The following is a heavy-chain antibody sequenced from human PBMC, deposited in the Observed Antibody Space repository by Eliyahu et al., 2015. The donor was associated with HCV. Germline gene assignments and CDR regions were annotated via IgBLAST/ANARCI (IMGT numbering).Heavy chain of an antibody. V-gene: IGHV4-59*01. D-gene: IGHD6-19*01. J-gene: IGHJ5*02. CDR3: ASGGGGIAVAGTGGWFDP. CDR1: GGSXXTXS. CDR2: IHYSGST. Sequence: QVQLQESGPGLVKPSETLSLTCTXSGGSXXTXSWXWXRQPPGKGLEWIGYIHYSGSTHHNPSLKSRVTIXVDTSKNQFSLNLTSVTAADTAVYYCASGGGGIAVAGTGGWFDPWGQGTLVTVSS.